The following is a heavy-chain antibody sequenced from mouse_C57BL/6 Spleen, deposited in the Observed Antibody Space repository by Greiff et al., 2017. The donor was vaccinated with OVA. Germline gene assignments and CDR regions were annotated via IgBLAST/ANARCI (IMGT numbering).Heavy chain of an antibody. CDR2: INPSNGGT. Sequence: QVQLQQPGTELVKPGASVKLSCKASGYTFTRYWMHWVEQRPGQGLEWIGNINPSNGGTNYNEKFKSKATLTVDKSSSTAYMQLSSLTSEDSAVYYCARDWGNYGEYFDYWGQGTTLTVSS. D-gene: IGHD2-1*01. CDR1: GYTFTRYW. V-gene: IGHV1-53*01. J-gene: IGHJ2*01. CDR3: ARDWGNYGEYFDY.